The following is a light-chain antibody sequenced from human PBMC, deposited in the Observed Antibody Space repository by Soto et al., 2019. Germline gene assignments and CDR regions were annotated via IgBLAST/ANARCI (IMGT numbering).Light chain of an antibody. Sequence: QSALTQPRSASGTPGQIVAISYSRSSSNIGSNTVTWYQQLPGTAPKLLIYSTSQRSSGVPGRFSGSKSGASASLSISGLQSEDEADYYCAAWDDRLDVYVFGTGTKVTVL. V-gene: IGLV1-44*01. CDR2: STS. CDR1: SSNIGSNT. CDR3: AAWDDRLDVYV. J-gene: IGLJ1*01.